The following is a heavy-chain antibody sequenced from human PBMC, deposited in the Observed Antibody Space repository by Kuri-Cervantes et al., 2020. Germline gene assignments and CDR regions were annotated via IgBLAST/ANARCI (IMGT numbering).Heavy chain of an antibody. J-gene: IGHJ6*02. V-gene: IGHV3-23*01. CDR1: GFTFSSYA. CDR2: ISASGVNT. CDR3: AKEMRYVFFYGMDV. D-gene: IGHD3-10*02. Sequence: GESLKISCAASGFTFSSYAMSWVRQAPGKGLEWVSGISASGVNTYYADSVKGRFTISRDNSKNTLYLQMNSLRAEDTAVYYCAKEMRYVFFYGMDVWGQGTTVTVSS.